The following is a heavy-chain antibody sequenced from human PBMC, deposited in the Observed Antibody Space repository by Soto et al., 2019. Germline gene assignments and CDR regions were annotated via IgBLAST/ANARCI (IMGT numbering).Heavy chain of an antibody. CDR1: GYNFTSYD. Sequence: QVQLVQSGAEVKKPGASVKVSCKASGYNFTSYDINWVRQATGQGLEWMGWMSPNSDDTGYAQNFQGRVTMTRDSSIGTAYMEMSSLRSEDTAVYYCARGRGEDDFWSGYQNEGFEIWGQGTMVTVSS. J-gene: IGHJ3*02. CDR3: ARGRGEDDFWSGYQNEGFEI. V-gene: IGHV1-8*01. CDR2: MSPNSDDT. D-gene: IGHD3-3*01.